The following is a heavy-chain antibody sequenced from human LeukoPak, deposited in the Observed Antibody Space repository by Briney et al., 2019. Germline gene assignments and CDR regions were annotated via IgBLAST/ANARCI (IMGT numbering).Heavy chain of an antibody. CDR2: ISSSGDTI. CDR1: GFTFSSYE. CDR3: ARDGGTRLKYSYGYGDY. V-gene: IGHV3-48*03. D-gene: IGHD5-18*01. Sequence: GGSLRLSCAASGFTFSSYEMNWVRQAPGKGLEWVSYISSSGDTIYYADSVKGRFTISRDNAKNSLYLQMNSLRAEDTAVYYCARDGGTRLKYSYGYGDYWGQGTLVTVSS. J-gene: IGHJ4*02.